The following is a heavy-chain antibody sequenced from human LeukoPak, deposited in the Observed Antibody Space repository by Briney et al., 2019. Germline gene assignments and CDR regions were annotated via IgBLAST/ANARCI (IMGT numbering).Heavy chain of an antibody. V-gene: IGHV1-18*01. CDR1: GYTFTSYG. Sequence: ASVKVSCKASGYTFTSYGISWVRQAPGQGLEWMGRISAYNGNTNYAQKLQGRVTMTTDTSTSTAYMELRSLRSDDTAVYYCARDRRPFLSGYSSSWYAYWGQGTLVTVSS. CDR2: ISAYNGNT. D-gene: IGHD6-13*01. J-gene: IGHJ4*02. CDR3: ARDRRPFLSGYSSSWYAY.